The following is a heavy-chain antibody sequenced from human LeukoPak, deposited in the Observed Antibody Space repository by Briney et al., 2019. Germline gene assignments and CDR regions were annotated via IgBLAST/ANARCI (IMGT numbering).Heavy chain of an antibody. CDR3: ARAWGWYYFDY. D-gene: IGHD6-19*01. J-gene: IGHJ4*02. Sequence: GGSLRLPCAASGFTFSDYTMNWVRQAPGKGLEWVSYISSSGSTIYYADSVKGRFTISRDNAKNSLYLQMNSLRAEDTAVYYCARAWGWYYFDYWGQGTLVTVSS. CDR1: GFTFSDYT. CDR2: ISSSGSTI. V-gene: IGHV3-11*01.